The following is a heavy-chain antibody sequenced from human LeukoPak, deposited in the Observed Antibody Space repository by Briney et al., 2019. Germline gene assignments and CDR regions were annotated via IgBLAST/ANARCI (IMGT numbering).Heavy chain of an antibody. CDR1: GGSISSSSYY. V-gene: IGHV4-39*01. Sequence: PSETLSLTCTVSGGSISSSSYYWGWIRQPPGKGLEWIGSIYYSGSTYYNPSLKSRVTISVDTSKNQFSLKLSPVTAADTAVYFCARPASGHYGSGSYYHYYYYYMDVWGKGTTVTVSS. J-gene: IGHJ6*03. D-gene: IGHD3-10*01. CDR3: ARPASGHYGSGSYYHYYYYYMDV. CDR2: IYYSGST.